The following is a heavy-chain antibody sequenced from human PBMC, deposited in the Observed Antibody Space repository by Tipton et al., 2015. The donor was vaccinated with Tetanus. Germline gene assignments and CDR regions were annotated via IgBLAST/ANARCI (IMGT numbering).Heavy chain of an antibody. V-gene: IGHV5-51*01. D-gene: IGHD2-8*01. Sequence: VQLVQSGGEVKKPRESLKISCKGSGYIFNNYWIEWVRQKPGKGLEWMGFIYPGDSDTRYSPSFQGQVTISVDKSINTAYLQWSSLKASDTSMFYCARAHCTDGVCNFDFWGQGALVTVAS. CDR2: IYPGDSDT. J-gene: IGHJ4*02. CDR3: ARAHCTDGVCNFDF. CDR1: GYIFNNYW.